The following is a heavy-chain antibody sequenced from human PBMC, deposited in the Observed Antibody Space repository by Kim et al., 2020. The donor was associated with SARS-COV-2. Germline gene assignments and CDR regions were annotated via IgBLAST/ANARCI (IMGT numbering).Heavy chain of an antibody. V-gene: IGHV4-39*07. Sequence: SETLSLTCTVSGGSISSSSYYWGWIRQPPGKGLEWIGSIYYSGSTYYNPSLKSRVTISVDTSKNQFSLKLSSVTAADTAVYYCARGRAYGDPVLDNVDY. CDR1: GGSISSSSYY. D-gene: IGHD4-17*01. J-gene: IGHJ4*01. CDR2: IYYSGST. CDR3: ARGRAYGDPVLDNVDY.